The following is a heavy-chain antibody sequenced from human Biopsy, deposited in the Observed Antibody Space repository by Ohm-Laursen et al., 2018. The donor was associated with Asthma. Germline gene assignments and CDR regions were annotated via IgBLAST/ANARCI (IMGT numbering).Heavy chain of an antibody. J-gene: IGHJ4*02. D-gene: IGHD1-26*01. CDR1: ADSISSNNFY. V-gene: IGHV4-39*01. Sequence: PSQTLSLTCLVSADSISSNNFYWGWIRQPPGKGLEWIATISYTGSTYYNPSLKSRVTISVDTSKNQFSLKLSSVTAADTAVYYCARHSGNYYAQLNYWGQGTLVTVSS. CDR3: ARHSGNYYAQLNY. CDR2: ISYTGST.